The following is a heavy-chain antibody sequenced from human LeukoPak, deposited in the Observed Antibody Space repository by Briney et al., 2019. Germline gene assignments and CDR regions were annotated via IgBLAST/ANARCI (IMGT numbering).Heavy chain of an antibody. D-gene: IGHD3-16*01. Sequence: GGSLRLSCVASGFTFLNDWMSWVRQAPGKGLEWVANIDQDGSDKNYVVSVGGRFTISRDNAKNSVYLQMNSLRVEGTAVYYCAKGFGLDHWGQGTLVTVSS. CDR3: AKGFGLDH. V-gene: IGHV3-7*03. CDR1: GFTFLNDW. J-gene: IGHJ1*01. CDR2: IDQDGSDK.